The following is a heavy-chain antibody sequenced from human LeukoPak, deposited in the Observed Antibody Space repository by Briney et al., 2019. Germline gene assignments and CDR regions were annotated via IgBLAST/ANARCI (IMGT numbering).Heavy chain of an antibody. V-gene: IGHV1-69*13. CDR1: AGTLSSYA. CDR2: IIPIFGTA. CDR3: ARARSRIAAAGPTNWFDP. Sequence: SVTVSCKPSAGTLSSYAISWVRQAPGPGLEWMGGIIPIFGTANYAQKFQGRVTITADESTSTAYMERSSLRSEDTAVYYCARARSRIAAAGPTNWFDPWGQGTLVTVSS. D-gene: IGHD6-13*01. J-gene: IGHJ5*02.